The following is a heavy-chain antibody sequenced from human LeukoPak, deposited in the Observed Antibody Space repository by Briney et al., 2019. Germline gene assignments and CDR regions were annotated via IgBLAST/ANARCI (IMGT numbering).Heavy chain of an antibody. J-gene: IGHJ4*02. CDR1: GGSVSSSGYY. V-gene: IGHV4-39*01. CDR3: ARRRDDYGAYFDY. D-gene: IGHD4-17*01. CDR2: VYYSGST. Sequence: SETLSLTCTVSGGSVSSSGYYWGWIRQPPGKGLEWIGSVYYSGSTYYNPSLKSRVTISVDTSKNQFSLRLSSVTAADTAQYYCARRRDDYGAYFDYWGQGTLVTVS.